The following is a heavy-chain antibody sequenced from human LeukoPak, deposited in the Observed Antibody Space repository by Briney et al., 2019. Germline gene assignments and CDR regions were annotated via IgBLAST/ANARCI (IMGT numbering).Heavy chain of an antibody. J-gene: IGHJ5*02. Sequence: ASVKVSCKASGYIFTDYYMHWVRQAPGQGLEWMGWISAYNGNTNYAQKLQGRVTMTTDTSTSTAYMEPRSLRSGDTAVYYCAREAYDFWSGYPTYNWFDPWGQGTLVTVSS. CDR1: GYIFTDYY. CDR2: ISAYNGNT. V-gene: IGHV1-18*04. D-gene: IGHD3-3*01. CDR3: AREAYDFWSGYPTYNWFDP.